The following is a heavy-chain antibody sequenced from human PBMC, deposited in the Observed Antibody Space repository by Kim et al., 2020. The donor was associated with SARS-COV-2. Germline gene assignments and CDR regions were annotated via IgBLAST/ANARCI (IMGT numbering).Heavy chain of an antibody. CDR2: IYYSGST. Sequence: SETLSLTCTVSGGSISSYYWSWIRQPPGKGLEWIGYIYYSGSTNYNPSLKSRVTISVDTSKNQFSLKLSSVTAADTAVYYCARSSWGSSNRFDYWGQGTLVTVSS. D-gene: IGHD6-13*01. CDR1: GGSISSYY. V-gene: IGHV4-59*13. CDR3: ARSSWGSSNRFDY. J-gene: IGHJ4*02.